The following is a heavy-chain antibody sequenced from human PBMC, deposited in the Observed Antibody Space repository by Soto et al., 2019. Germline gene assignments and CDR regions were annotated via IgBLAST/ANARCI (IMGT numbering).Heavy chain of an antibody. Sequence: ASVKVSCKASGYTFTSYYMHWVRQAPGEGLEWMGIINPSGGSTSYAQKFQGRVTMTRVTSTSTVYMELSSLRSEDTAVYYCARDLHVVPAAISFYVDYHHYRLAGPGQGTTVTVSS. D-gene: IGHD2-2*01. V-gene: IGHV1-46*01. J-gene: IGHJ6*02. CDR3: ARDLHVVPAAISFYVDYHHYRLAG. CDR2: INPSGGST. CDR1: GYTFTSYY.